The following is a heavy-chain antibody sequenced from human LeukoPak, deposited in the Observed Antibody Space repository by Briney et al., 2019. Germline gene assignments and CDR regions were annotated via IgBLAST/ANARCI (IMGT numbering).Heavy chain of an antibody. D-gene: IGHD1-26*01. Sequence: GGSLRLSCEASGFAFSFYAMSWLRQPPGKGLEWVSTINANSGSTSYAASVRGRFTISRDNSKNTLYLQMNSPRAEDTAVYYCAKDNSGSFDYWGQGTLVTVSS. V-gene: IGHV3-23*01. J-gene: IGHJ4*02. CDR2: INANSGST. CDR3: AKDNSGSFDY. CDR1: GFAFSFYA.